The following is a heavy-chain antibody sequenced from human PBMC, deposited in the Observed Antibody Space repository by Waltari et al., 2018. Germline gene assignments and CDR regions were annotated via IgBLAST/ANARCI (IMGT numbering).Heavy chain of an antibody. CDR3: ARGGYSGSYYKFDP. D-gene: IGHD1-26*01. Sequence: QVQLVQSGAEVKKPGASVNISCKASGYTSITYYIHWVRQAPGQGLEWMGKSDPSGQSTSYGQKVQGRVTMTRDTSTSTAYMELSGLRSEDTAVYYCARGGYSGSYYKFDPWGQGTLVIVAS. CDR1: GYTSITYY. V-gene: IGHV1-46*01. CDR2: SDPSGQST. J-gene: IGHJ5*01.